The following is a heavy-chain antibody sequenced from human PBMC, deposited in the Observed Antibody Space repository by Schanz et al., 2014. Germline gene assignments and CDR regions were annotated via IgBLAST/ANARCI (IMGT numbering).Heavy chain of an antibody. D-gene: IGHD6-19*01. CDR3: AKAGSGWSTAGYYY. Sequence: EVQLLESGGGLVQPGGSLRLSCAASGFTFSSYTMNWVRQAPGKGLEWVSLVSASGGGPFYADSVKGRFSISRENSKSILYLQMNSLRAEDTAVYYCAKAGSGWSTAGYYYWGQGTLVTVSS. V-gene: IGHV3-23*01. J-gene: IGHJ4*02. CDR1: GFTFSSYT. CDR2: VSASGGGP.